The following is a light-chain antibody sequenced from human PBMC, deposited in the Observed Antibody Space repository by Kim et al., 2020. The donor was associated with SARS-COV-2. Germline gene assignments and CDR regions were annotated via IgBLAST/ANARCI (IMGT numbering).Light chain of an antibody. CDR1: QYVTRG. CDR2: DAS. V-gene: IGKV1-5*01. Sequence: PSTLSASVGDRVTITCRATQYVTRGLAWYQQKPGRAPKLLIYDASTLDRGVPSRFRGSGSGTEFALTINSLQPDDFASYYCQPRQTFGQGTKLEI. J-gene: IGKJ1*01. CDR3: QPRQT.